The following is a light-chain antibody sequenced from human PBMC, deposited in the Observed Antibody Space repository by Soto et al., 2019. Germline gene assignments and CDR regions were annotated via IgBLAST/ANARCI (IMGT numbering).Light chain of an antibody. CDR1: QGISSY. CDR3: QQYYRYPPWT. J-gene: IGKJ1*01. CDR2: AAS. Sequence: ANRGTRSASSRCGSRGEIVTSTCRASQGISSYLAWYQQKPGKAPKLLIYAASTLQSGVPSRFSGSGSGTDFTPTISCLQSEDFAPYYCQQYYRYPPWTFGQGTKVDI. V-gene: IGKV1-8*01.